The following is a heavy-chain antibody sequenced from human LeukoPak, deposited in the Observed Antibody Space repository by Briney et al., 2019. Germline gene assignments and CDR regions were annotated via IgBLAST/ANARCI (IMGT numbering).Heavy chain of an antibody. Sequence: ASVKVSCKASGYTFTGYYMHWVRQAPGQGLEWMGRINPNSGGTNYAQKFQGRVTMTRDTSISTAYMELSRLRSDDTAVYYCARVKAVADCNWFDPWGQGTLVTVSS. J-gene: IGHJ5*02. V-gene: IGHV1-2*06. CDR3: ARVKAVADCNWFDP. CDR2: INPNSGGT. D-gene: IGHD6-19*01. CDR1: GYTFTGYY.